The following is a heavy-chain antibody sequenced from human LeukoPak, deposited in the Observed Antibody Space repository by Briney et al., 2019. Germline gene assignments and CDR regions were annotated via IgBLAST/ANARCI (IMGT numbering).Heavy chain of an antibody. CDR3: ARGRSNYYGMDV. J-gene: IGHJ6*02. CDR2: IYYNGNT. Sequence: PSETLSLTCSVSDGSINSYYWNWIRRPPGKGLEWIGYIYYNGNTNYSPSLKSRVTMLVDTSKNLFSLKVSSVTAADTAVYYCARGRSNYYGMDVWGQGTTVTVSS. CDR1: DGSINSYY. V-gene: IGHV4-59*01. D-gene: IGHD1-26*01.